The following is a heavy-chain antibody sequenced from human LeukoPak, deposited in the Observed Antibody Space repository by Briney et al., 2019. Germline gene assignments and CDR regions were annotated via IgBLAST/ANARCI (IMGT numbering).Heavy chain of an antibody. CDR2: IGIRGDT. J-gene: IGHJ4*02. CDR3: ARGGIQVSGINEFDY. V-gene: IGHV3-13*01. D-gene: IGHD6-19*01. Sequence: PGGSLRLSCAASGFTFIDYDVHWVRQAIGKGLEWVSAIGIRGDTHYSGSVKGRFTISRENAESSLYLQMNSLRAEDTAVYYCARGGIQVSGINEFDYWGQGTLVTVSS. CDR1: GFTFIDYD.